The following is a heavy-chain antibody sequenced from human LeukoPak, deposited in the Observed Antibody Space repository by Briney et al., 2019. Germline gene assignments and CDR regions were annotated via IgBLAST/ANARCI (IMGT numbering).Heavy chain of an antibody. V-gene: IGHV3-53*01. CDR3: ARGTTGNRYYYYYMDV. Sequence: GGSLRLSCAASGCSFSSYAMNWVRQAPGKGLEWVSVIYSGGSTYYADSVKGRFTISRDNSKNTLYLQMNSLRAEDTAVYYCARGTTGNRYYYYYMDVWGKGTTVTVSS. CDR2: IYSGGST. J-gene: IGHJ6*03. CDR1: GCSFSSYA. D-gene: IGHD1-7*01.